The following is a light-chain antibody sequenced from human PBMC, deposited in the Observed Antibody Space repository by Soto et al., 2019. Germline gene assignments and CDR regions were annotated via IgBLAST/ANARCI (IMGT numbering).Light chain of an antibody. CDR3: QQYNNWPPIT. Sequence: TVTTQSPATLSVTPGERATLSCRASQSVSSNLAWYQQKPGQAPRLLIYGASTRATGIPARFSGSGSGTEFTLTISSLQSEDFAVYYCQQYNNWPPITLAQGTRLEI. CDR1: QSVSSN. J-gene: IGKJ5*01. CDR2: GAS. V-gene: IGKV3-15*01.